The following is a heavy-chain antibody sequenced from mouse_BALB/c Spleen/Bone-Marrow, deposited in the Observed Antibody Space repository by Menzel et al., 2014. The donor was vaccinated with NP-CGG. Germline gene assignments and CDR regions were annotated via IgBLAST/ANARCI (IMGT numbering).Heavy chain of an antibody. CDR3: ASYVYGYYFDY. D-gene: IGHD2-2*01. CDR1: GFNIKDTY. Sequence: VHVKQSGAELVKPGASVKLSCTASGFNIKDTYMHWVKQRPEQGLEWIGRIDPANGNTKYDPKFQSKATITADTSSNTAYLQLSSLTSEDTAVYYCASYVYGYYFDYWGQGTTLTVSS. J-gene: IGHJ2*01. CDR2: IDPANGNT. V-gene: IGHV14-3*02.